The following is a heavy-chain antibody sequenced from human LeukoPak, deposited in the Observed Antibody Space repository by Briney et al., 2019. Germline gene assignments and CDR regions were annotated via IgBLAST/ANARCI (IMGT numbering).Heavy chain of an antibody. D-gene: IGHD3-22*01. CDR1: GGSFSGYY. Sequence: SETLSLTCAVYGGSFSGYYWSWIRQPPGKGLEWIGEINHSGSTNYNPSLKSRVTISVDTSKNQFSLKLSSVTAADTAVYYCARIHRHYYDSSGYVFEWGQGTLVTVSS. J-gene: IGHJ4*02. V-gene: IGHV4-34*01. CDR3: ARIHRHYYDSSGYVFE. CDR2: INHSGST.